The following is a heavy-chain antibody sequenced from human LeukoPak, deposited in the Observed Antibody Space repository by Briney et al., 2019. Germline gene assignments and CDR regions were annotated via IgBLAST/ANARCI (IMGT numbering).Heavy chain of an antibody. D-gene: IGHD3-22*01. CDR2: IDSDASDI. Sequence: GGSLRLSCAGSGFTLSNYWMHWVRQAPGKGLVWVSRIDSDASDISYADFVKGRFTISRDNAKNTLYLQMNSLRVEDTAVYYCARVGYYDSSNYYAYFKYWRQGTLVTVSS. V-gene: IGHV3-74*01. J-gene: IGHJ1*01. CDR3: ARVGYYDSSNYYAYFKY. CDR1: GFTLSNYW.